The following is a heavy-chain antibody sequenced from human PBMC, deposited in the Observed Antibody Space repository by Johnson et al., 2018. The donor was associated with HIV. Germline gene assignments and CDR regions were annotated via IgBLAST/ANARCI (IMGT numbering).Heavy chain of an antibody. CDR1: GFTFSSYA. Sequence: QVQLVESGGGVVQPGRSLRLSCAASGFTFSSYAMHWVRQAPGKGLEWVAVIAYDGSNKYFADSVKGRFTISRDNSMNTLYLQMNNLRAGDTAVYYCATGNYYGSGSYAGYSAPFDIWGQGTMVTVSS. V-gene: IGHV3-30*14. CDR2: IAYDGSNK. CDR3: ATGNYYGSGSYAGYSAPFDI. D-gene: IGHD3-10*01. J-gene: IGHJ3*02.